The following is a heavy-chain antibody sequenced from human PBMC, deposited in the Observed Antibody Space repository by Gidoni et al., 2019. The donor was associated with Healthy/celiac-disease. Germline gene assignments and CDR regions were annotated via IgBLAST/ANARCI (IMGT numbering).Heavy chain of an antibody. J-gene: IGHJ4*02. CDR1: GFTFSSYS. V-gene: IGHV3-21*01. CDR3: ARDIVVVVAATRGFDY. CDR2: ISSSSSYI. Sequence: EVQLVESGGGLVKPGGSLRLSCAASGFTFSSYSMNWVRQAPGKGLEWVSSISSSSSYIYYADSVKGRFTISRDNAKNSLYLQMNSLRAEDTAVYYCARDIVVVVAATRGFDYWGQGTLVTVSS. D-gene: IGHD2-15*01.